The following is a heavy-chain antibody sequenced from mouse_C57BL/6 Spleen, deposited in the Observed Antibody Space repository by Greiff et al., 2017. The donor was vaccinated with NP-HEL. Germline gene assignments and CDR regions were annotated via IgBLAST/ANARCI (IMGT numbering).Heavy chain of an antibody. CDR3: AVPYGSSYGNWYFDV. Sequence: VQLQQPGAELVKPGASVKLSCKASGYTFTSYWMQWVKQRPGQGLEWIGEIDPSDSYTNYNPTFKGKATLTVDTSSSTAYRQLSSLTSEDSAFYCCAVPYGSSYGNWYFDVWGTGTTVTVSS. J-gene: IGHJ1*03. V-gene: IGHV1-50*01. CDR2: IDPSDSYT. D-gene: IGHD1-1*01. CDR1: GYTFTSYW.